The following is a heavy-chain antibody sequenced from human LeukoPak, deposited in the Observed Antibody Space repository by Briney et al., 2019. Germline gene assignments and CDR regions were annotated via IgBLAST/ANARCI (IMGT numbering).Heavy chain of an antibody. Sequence: PGGSLRLSCVTSGFTFDDYGSTWVRQAPGKGLEWVSGINWNGNGTGYADFVKGRFTISRDNSKNTLYLQMDSLRTEDTAVYYCARDWARGNSYYVDYWGQGTLVTVSS. V-gene: IGHV3-20*04. CDR2: INWNGNGT. CDR3: ARDWARGNSYYVDY. CDR1: GFTFDDYG. D-gene: IGHD4-23*01. J-gene: IGHJ4*02.